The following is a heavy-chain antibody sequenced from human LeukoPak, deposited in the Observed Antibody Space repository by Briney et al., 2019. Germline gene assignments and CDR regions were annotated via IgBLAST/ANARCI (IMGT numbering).Heavy chain of an antibody. Sequence: GASVKVSCEASGGTFSSYAISWVRQAPGQGLEWMGRIIPIFGTANYAQKFQGRVTITTDESTSTAYMELSSLRSEDTAVYYCARSPNYDILVVSGLFDYWDQGTLVTVSS. J-gene: IGHJ4*02. CDR3: ARSPNYDILVVSGLFDY. CDR1: GGTFSSYA. D-gene: IGHD3-9*01. V-gene: IGHV1-69*05. CDR2: IIPIFGTA.